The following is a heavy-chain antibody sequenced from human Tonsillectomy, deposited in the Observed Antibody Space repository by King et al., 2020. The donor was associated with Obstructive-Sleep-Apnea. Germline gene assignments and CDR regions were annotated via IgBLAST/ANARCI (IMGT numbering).Heavy chain of an antibody. CDR2: ISYDGNTK. V-gene: IGHV3-30*04. CDR1: GFAFSYYA. Sequence: VQLVESGGGVVQPGRSLRLSCAASGFAFSYYAMHWVRQAPGKGLQWVALISYDGNTKYYADSVKGRFTISRDNSNNTLYLHMNSLRADDTAVYYCARDAGGDYTYYYGMDVWGQGTTVTVSS. J-gene: IGHJ6*02. CDR3: ARDAGGDYTYYYGMDV. D-gene: IGHD2-21*02.